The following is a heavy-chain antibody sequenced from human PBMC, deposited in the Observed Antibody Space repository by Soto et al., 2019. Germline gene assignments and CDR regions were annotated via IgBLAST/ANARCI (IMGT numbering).Heavy chain of an antibody. CDR1: GFTFSSYG. V-gene: IGHV3-30*18. Sequence: GGSLRLSCAASGFTFSSYGMHWVRQAPGKGLEWVAVISYDGSNKYYADSVKGRFTISRDNSKNTLYLQMNSLRAEDTAVYYCAKDPHHEEGMDVWGQGTTVTVSS. J-gene: IGHJ6*02. CDR2: ISYDGSNK. CDR3: AKDPHHEEGMDV.